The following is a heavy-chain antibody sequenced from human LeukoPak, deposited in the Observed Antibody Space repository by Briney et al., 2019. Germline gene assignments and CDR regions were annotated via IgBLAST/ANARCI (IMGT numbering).Heavy chain of an antibody. CDR1: GYSFTNFY. CDR3: ARGGYGDRIDY. V-gene: IGHV1-46*01. Sequence: ASVKVSCKASGYSFTNFYMHWVRQAPGQGLEWMGIINPSGGSTSYAQKFQGRVTMTRDTSTSTVYMELSRLRSEDTAVYYCARGGYGDRIDYWGQGTLVSVSS. D-gene: IGHD4-17*01. CDR2: INPSGGST. J-gene: IGHJ4*02.